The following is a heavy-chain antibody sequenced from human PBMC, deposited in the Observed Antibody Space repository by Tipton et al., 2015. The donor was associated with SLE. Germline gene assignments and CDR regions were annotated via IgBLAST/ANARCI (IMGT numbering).Heavy chain of an antibody. Sequence: TLSLTCSVSGDAISSNYWSWFRQPPGKGLEWIGHFFNGGRSSSSPSLRSRLTISADTSKNQFSLKLSSVTAADTAVYYCTRGIFPPFDYWGQGTLVTVSS. CDR1: GDAISSNY. CDR3: TRGIFPPFDY. J-gene: IGHJ4*02. D-gene: IGHD3-3*02. V-gene: IGHV4-4*08. CDR2: FFNGGRS.